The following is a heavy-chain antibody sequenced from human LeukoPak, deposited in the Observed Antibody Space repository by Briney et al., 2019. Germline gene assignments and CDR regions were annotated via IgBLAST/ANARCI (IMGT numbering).Heavy chain of an antibody. CDR3: ARDIRHYYDSSENWFDP. J-gene: IGHJ5*02. V-gene: IGHV1-24*01. Sequence: ASVKVSCKVSGYTLTELSMHWVRQAPGKGLEWMGGFDPEDGETIYAQKFQGRVTMTEDTSTDTAYMELSSLRSEDTAVYYCARDIRHYYDSSENWFDPWGQGTLVTVSS. CDR2: FDPEDGET. D-gene: IGHD3-22*01. CDR1: GYTLTELS.